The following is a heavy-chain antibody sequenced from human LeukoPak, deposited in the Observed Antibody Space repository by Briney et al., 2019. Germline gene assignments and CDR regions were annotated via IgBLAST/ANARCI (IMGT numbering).Heavy chain of an antibody. CDR1: GFTFSSYW. Sequence: GGSLRLSCAASGFTFSSYWMSWVRQAPGKGLEWVANIKQDGSEKYYVDSVKGRFTISRDNAKNSLYLQMNSLRAEDTAVYYCAKVPAGLELPPYYYYYMDVWGKGTTVTVSS. CDR3: AKVPAGLELPPYYYYYMDV. D-gene: IGHD1-7*01. CDR2: IKQDGSEK. J-gene: IGHJ6*03. V-gene: IGHV3-7*03.